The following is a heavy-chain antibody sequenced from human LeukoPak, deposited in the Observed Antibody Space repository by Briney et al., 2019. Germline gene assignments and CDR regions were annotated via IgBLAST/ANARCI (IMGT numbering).Heavy chain of an antibody. CDR1: GGTFSSYA. CDR3: ASGIAAALAFVY. V-gene: IGHV1-69*05. CDR2: IIPIFGIA. D-gene: IGHD6-13*01. J-gene: IGHJ4*02. Sequence: SVKVSCKASGGTFSSYAISWVRQAPGQGLEWMGRIIPIFGIANYAQKFRGRVTITTDESTSTAYMELSSLRSEDTAVYYCASGIAAALAFVYWGQGTLVTVSS.